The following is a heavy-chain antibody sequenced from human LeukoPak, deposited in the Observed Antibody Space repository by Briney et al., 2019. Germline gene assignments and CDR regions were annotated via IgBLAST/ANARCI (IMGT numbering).Heavy chain of an antibody. V-gene: IGHV3-20*01. CDR1: GFTFDDYG. J-gene: IGHJ3*02. CDR3: ARGGRGYSGYDFAFDI. Sequence: PGGALRLSCAASGFTFDDYGMSWVRQAPGKGLAGVSGINWNGGSTGYADSVKGRFTISRDNAKNSLYLQMNSLRAEDTALYHCARGGRGYSGYDFAFDIWGQGTMVTVSS. D-gene: IGHD5-12*01. CDR2: INWNGGST.